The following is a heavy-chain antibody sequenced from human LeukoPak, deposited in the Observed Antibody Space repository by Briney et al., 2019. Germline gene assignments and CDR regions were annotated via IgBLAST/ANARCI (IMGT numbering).Heavy chain of an antibody. D-gene: IGHD6-6*01. CDR3: ARSYSSSEGYYMDV. J-gene: IGHJ6*03. Sequence: GASVKVSCKASGGTFSSYAISWVRQAPGQGLEWMGGIIPIFGTANYAQKFQGRVTMTRDTSTSTVYMELSSLRSEDTAVYYCARSYSSSEGYYMDVWGKGTTVTVSS. CDR1: GGTFSSYA. CDR2: IIPIFGTA. V-gene: IGHV1-69*05.